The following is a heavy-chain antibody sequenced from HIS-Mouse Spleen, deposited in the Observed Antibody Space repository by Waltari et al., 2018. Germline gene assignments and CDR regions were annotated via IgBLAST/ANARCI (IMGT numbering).Heavy chain of an antibody. CDR1: GYTFTSYD. CDR3: ARGHDYSNYFDY. D-gene: IGHD4-4*01. Sequence: QVQLVQSGAEVKKPGASVQVSCKASGYTFTSYDITGVRQATGQGLEWMGWMNPNSGNTGYAQKFQGRVTMTRNTSISTAYMELSSLRSEDTAVYYCARGHDYSNYFDYWGQGTLVTVSS. CDR2: MNPNSGNT. J-gene: IGHJ4*02. V-gene: IGHV1-8*01.